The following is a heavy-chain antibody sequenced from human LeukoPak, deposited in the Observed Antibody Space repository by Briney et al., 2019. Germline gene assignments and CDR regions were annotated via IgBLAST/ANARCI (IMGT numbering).Heavy chain of an antibody. Sequence: GGSLRLSCAASGFTFSNYAMSWVRQAPGKGLEWVSTISGSGDNTYYADSLKGRFTISRDNSQNTLYLHVYTLRAEDTAVYSCAKEGKCGSASCYFFDYWGQGTLVTVSS. CDR2: ISGSGDNT. J-gene: IGHJ4*02. CDR1: GFTFSNYA. D-gene: IGHD2-2*01. CDR3: AKEGKCGSASCYFFDY. V-gene: IGHV3-23*01.